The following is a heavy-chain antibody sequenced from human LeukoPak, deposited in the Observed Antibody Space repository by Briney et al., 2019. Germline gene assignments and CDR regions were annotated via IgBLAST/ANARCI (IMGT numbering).Heavy chain of an antibody. CDR3: ARGSGPAYFYYYYYMDV. J-gene: IGHJ6*03. CDR1: GGTFISYT. V-gene: IGHV1-69*02. CDR2: IIPILGIA. Sequence: ASVKVSCKASGGTFISYTISWVRQAPGQGLEWMGRIIPILGIANYAQKFQGRVTITADKSTSTAYMELSSLRSEDTAVYYCARGSGPAYFYYYYYMDVWGKGTTVTVSS.